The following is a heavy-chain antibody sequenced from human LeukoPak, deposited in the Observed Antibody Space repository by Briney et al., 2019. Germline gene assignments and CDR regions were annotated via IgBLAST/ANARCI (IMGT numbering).Heavy chain of an antibody. J-gene: IGHJ6*03. V-gene: IGHV4-39*07. D-gene: IGHD3-3*01. CDR3: ARDLRNYDFWSGYSNSNYYYMDV. CDR1: GGSISSSSYY. CDR2: IYYSGST. Sequence: SETLSLTCTVSGGSISSSSYYWGWIRQPPGKGLEWIGGIYYSGSTYYNPSLKSRVTISVDTSKNQFSLKLSSVTAADTAVYYCARDLRNYDFWSGYSNSNYYYMDVWGKGTTVTVSS.